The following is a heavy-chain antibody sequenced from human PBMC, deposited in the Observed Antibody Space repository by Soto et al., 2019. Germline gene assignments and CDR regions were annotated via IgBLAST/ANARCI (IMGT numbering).Heavy chain of an antibody. CDR2: IYYSGST. CDR1: GGSISSSSYY. V-gene: IGHV4-39*01. J-gene: IGHJ6*02. D-gene: IGHD3-3*01. CDR3: ARAQPIPYDFWSGYSVYYYYYGMDV. Sequence: KPSETLSLTCTVSGGSISSSSYYWGWIRQPPGKGLEWIGSIYYSGSTYYNPSLKSRVTISVDTSKNQFSLKLSSVTAADTAVYYCARAQPIPYDFWSGYSVYYYYYGMDVWGQGTTVTVSS.